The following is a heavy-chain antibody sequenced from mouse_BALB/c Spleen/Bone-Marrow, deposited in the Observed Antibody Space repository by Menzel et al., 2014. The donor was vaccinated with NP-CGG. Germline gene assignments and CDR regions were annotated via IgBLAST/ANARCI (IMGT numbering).Heavy chain of an antibody. V-gene: IGHV2-6-4*01. Sequence: VQLVESGPGLVAPSQSLSITCTVSGFSLSRYSIHWIRQPPGNGLEWLGMIWGGGSTDYNSALKSRLSISKDNSKSQVFLKMNRLQTDDTAIYYCARNLRDPFAYWGQGTLVTVSA. CDR2: IWGGGST. J-gene: IGHJ3*01. CDR1: GFSLSRYS. CDR3: ARNLRDPFAY.